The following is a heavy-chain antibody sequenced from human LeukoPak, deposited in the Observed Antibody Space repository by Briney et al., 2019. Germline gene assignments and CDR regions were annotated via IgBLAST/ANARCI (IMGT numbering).Heavy chain of an antibody. D-gene: IGHD2-21*01. V-gene: IGHV4-59*12. Sequence: PSETLSLTCTVSGGSISSYYWSWIRQPPGKGLEWIGYIYYSGSTNYNPSLKSRVTISVDTSKNQFSLKLSSVTAADTAVYYCARDPYLRAFDIWGQGTMVTVSS. CDR2: IYYSGST. J-gene: IGHJ3*02. CDR3: ARDPYLRAFDI. CDR1: GGSISSYY.